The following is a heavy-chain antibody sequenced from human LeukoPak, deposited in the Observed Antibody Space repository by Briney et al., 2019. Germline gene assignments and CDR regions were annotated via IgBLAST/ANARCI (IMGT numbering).Heavy chain of an antibody. D-gene: IGHD3-3*01. CDR2: IYYSGST. Sequence: SETLSLTCTVSGGSISSYYWSWLRQPPGKGLEWIGYIYYSGSTNYNPSLKSRVTISVDTSKNQFSLKLSSVTAADTAVYYCARHRSYYDFWSGYVADDAFDIWGQGTMVTVSS. J-gene: IGHJ3*02. CDR3: ARHRSYYDFWSGYVADDAFDI. CDR1: GGSISSYY. V-gene: IGHV4-59*08.